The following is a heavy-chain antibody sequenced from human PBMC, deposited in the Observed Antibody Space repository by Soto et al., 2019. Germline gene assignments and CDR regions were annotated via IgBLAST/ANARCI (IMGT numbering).Heavy chain of an antibody. Sequence: GESLKISCQVSGYTFTIYCIGWALQMPGKGLEWMGIIYPSDSDTRYGPSFQGQVTISADQSINTAYLQWDSLKASDTAIYYCARPANTVADHFDLWGQGTPVTVSS. D-gene: IGHD4-17*01. V-gene: IGHV5-51*01. CDR2: IYPSDSDT. J-gene: IGHJ4*02. CDR1: GYTFTIYC. CDR3: ARPANTVADHFDL.